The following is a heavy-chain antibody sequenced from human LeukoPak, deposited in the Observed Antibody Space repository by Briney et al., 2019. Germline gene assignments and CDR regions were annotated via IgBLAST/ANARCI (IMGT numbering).Heavy chain of an antibody. V-gene: IGHV3-53*01. CDR3: AREVIADY. Sequence: GGSLRLSCVASEFTVSSNYMSWVRQAPGKGLEWVSVIFSGGSTLYADSVKGRFTISRDNPKNTLYLQMNSLRAEDTAVYYCAREVIADYWGQGTLVTVSS. J-gene: IGHJ4*02. CDR1: EFTVSSNY. D-gene: IGHD3-16*02. CDR2: IFSGGST.